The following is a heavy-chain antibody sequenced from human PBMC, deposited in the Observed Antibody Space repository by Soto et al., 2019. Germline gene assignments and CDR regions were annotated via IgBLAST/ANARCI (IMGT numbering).Heavy chain of an antibody. CDR2: VSHDGSLY. CDR1: GFTFSSCA. V-gene: IGHV3-30*18. CDR3: VKDRSDTWSFDY. J-gene: IGHJ4*02. D-gene: IGHD2-8*02. Sequence: QVQLVESGGGVVQPGRSLRLSCAASGFTFSSCAMHWVRQVPGKGLEWLAVVSHDGSLYPYADSVKGRFSISRDKSRKTLYLQMNSLRPEDTAVYYCVKDRSDTWSFDYWGQGTLVTVSS.